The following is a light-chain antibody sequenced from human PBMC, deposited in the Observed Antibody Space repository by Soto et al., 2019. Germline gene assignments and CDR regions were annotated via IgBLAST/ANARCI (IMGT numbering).Light chain of an antibody. CDR3: QHYDSYPIT. CDR2: DAS. J-gene: IGKJ5*01. CDR1: QSISSW. Sequence: DIQMTQSPSTLSASVGDRVTITCRAGQSISSWLAWYQQKPGKAPNLLIYDASSLESGVPSRFSGSGSGTEFTLTISSLQPDDFAAYYCQHYDSYPITFGQGTRLEIQ. V-gene: IGKV1-5*01.